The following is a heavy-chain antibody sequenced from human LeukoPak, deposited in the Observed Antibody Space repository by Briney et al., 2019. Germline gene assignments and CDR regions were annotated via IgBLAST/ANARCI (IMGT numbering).Heavy chain of an antibody. Sequence: SQTLSLTCTVSGGSISSGSYYWSWIRQPAGKGLEWIGRIYTSGSTNYNPSLKSRVTISVDTSKNQFSLKLSSVTAADTAVYYCARGSNKLLYGAFDIWGQGTMVTVSS. J-gene: IGHJ3*02. V-gene: IGHV4-61*02. D-gene: IGHD2-2*02. CDR2: IYTSGST. CDR3: ARGSNKLLYGAFDI. CDR1: GGSISSGSYY.